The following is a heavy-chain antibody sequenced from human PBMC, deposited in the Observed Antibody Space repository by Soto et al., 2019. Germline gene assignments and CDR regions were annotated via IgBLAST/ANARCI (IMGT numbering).Heavy chain of an antibody. Sequence: QVQLVQSGAEVKKPGASVKVSCKASGYTFTSYAMHWVRQAPGQRLEWMGWIHAGNGNTKYSQKFPCRGTITMEPSASTAYMELRSLRSADTAVYYCARDGRVTRFDYWGQGTLVTVSS. D-gene: IGHD2-21*02. CDR2: IHAGNGNT. V-gene: IGHV1-3*01. CDR1: GYTFTSYA. J-gene: IGHJ4*02. CDR3: ARDGRVTRFDY.